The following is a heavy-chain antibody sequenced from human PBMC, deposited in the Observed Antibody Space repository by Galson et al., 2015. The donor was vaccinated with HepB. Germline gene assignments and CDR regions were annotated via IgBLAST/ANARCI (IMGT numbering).Heavy chain of an antibody. D-gene: IGHD4-23*01. J-gene: IGHJ4*02. V-gene: IGHV3-30*04. Sequence: SLRLSCAASGFTFSSYAMHWVRQAPGKGLEWVAVISYDGSNKYYADSVKGRFTISRDNSKNTLYLQMNSLRAEDTAVYYCARDQDYGGTFDYWGQGTLVTVSS. CDR1: GFTFSSYA. CDR3: ARDQDYGGTFDY. CDR2: ISYDGSNK.